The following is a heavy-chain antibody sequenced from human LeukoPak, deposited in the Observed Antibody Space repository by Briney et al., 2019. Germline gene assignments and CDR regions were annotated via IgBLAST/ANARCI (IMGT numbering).Heavy chain of an antibody. CDR3: ARGGRSSSWYYFDY. CDR2: IGTAGDT. CDR1: GFTFSSYD. V-gene: IGHV3-13*04. D-gene: IGHD6-13*01. Sequence: GGSLRLSCAAFGFTFSSYDMHWVRHATGKGLEWVSAIGTAGDTYYPGSVKGRFTISRENAKNSLYLQMNSLRAGDTAVYYCARGGRSSSWYYFDYWGQGTLVTVSS. J-gene: IGHJ4*02.